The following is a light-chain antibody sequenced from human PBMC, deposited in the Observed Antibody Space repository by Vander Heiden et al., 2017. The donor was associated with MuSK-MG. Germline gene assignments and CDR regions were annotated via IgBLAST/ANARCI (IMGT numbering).Light chain of an antibody. V-gene: IGKV3-11*01. J-gene: IGKJ5*01. CDR2: DAS. CDR3: QQRSNWPSIT. CDR1: QSLSSY. Sequence: IVLKHSPATLSLSPGERATLSCRASQSLSSYLAWYQQKPGQAPRLLIYDASNRATGIPARFSGSGSGTDFTLTISSLEPEDFAVYYCQQRSNWPSITFGQGTQLEIK.